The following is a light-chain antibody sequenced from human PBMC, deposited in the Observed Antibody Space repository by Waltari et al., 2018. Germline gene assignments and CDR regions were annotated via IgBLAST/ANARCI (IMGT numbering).Light chain of an antibody. CDR2: KAS. J-gene: IGKJ1*01. V-gene: IGKV1-5*03. CDR3: QQYYGYSAT. Sequence: DIQMTQSPSILSASVGDSVPISCRSSQDVSNWLAWYQQKPGKALKLLFYKASYLESGVPSRISGSGSGTEFTLTITSLEADDFATYFCQQYYGYSATFGRGTKVEMK. CDR1: QDVSNW.